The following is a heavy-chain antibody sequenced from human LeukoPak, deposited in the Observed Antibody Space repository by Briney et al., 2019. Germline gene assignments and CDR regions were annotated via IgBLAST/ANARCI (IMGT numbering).Heavy chain of an antibody. D-gene: IGHD6-19*01. Sequence: SETLSLTCTVSGGSISSYYWSWIRQPPGKGLEWIGYIYYSGSTNYNPSLKSRVTISVDKSKNQFSLKLSSVTAADTAVYYCARYDVGWYYFDYWGQGTLVTVSS. J-gene: IGHJ4*02. CDR2: IYYSGST. CDR3: ARYDVGWYYFDY. V-gene: IGHV4-59*12. CDR1: GGSISSYY.